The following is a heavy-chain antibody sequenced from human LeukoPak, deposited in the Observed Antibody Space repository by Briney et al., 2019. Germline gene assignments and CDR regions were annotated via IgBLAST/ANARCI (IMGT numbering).Heavy chain of an antibody. J-gene: IGHJ3*01. V-gene: IGHV4-31*03. CDR1: GDSMSSGGYL. Sequence: SETLSLTCTVSGDSMSSGGYLWSWLRQHPGKGLEWIGYIFYSGSSYYSPSLQSRLTISVDTSQKQFSLKMTSVTAADTAVYYCARLTCSGSSCSVGGGFDVWGQGTVVTVSS. CDR2: IFYSGSS. CDR3: ARLTCSGSSCSVGGGFDV. D-gene: IGHD2-2*01.